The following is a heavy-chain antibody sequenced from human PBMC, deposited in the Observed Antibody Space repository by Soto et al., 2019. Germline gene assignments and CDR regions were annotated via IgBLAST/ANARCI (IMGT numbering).Heavy chain of an antibody. CDR2: IRSKAYGGTT. CDR3: TRGKFGSSWYEEYYYHYGMDV. D-gene: IGHD6-13*01. Sequence: GGSLRLSCTASGFTFGDYAMSWVRQAPGKGLEWVGFIRSKAYGGTTEYAASVKGRFTISRDDSKSIAYLQMNSLKTEDTAVYYCTRGKFGSSWYEEYYYHYGMDVWGQGTTVTVSS. V-gene: IGHV3-49*04. CDR1: GFTFGDYA. J-gene: IGHJ6*02.